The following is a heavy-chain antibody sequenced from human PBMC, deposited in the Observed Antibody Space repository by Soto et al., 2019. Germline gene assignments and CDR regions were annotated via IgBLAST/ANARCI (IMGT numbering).Heavy chain of an antibody. Sequence: ASVKPSCKASGCTYTSSALPWVRPAPAQGIEWMGWLNTNTGNPKYAQGFTGRFVFSLDTYVSTAYLQICSLKAEDTAGYYSARQVLSCSLFSRWVFYY. V-gene: IGHV7-4-1*01. J-gene: IGHJ6*01. CDR1: GCTYTSSA. D-gene: IGHD6-13*01. CDR2: LNTNTGNP. CDR3: ARQVLSCSLFSRWVFYY.